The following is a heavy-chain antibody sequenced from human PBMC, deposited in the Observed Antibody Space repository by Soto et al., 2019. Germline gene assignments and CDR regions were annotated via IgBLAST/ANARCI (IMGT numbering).Heavy chain of an antibody. D-gene: IGHD3-10*01. CDR3: ARRGVRGVLYGMDV. CDR1: GGSVSSSTYY. V-gene: IGHV4-39*01. Sequence: QLHLQESGPGLVKPSETLSLTCTVSGGSVSSSTYYWAWIRQSPRKELEWIGSVYYSGATYYNPSLKSRITISVDTSNNQFSLNLNSVTAADTAVYYCARRGVRGVLYGMDVWGQGTTVTVSS. J-gene: IGHJ6*02. CDR2: VYYSGAT.